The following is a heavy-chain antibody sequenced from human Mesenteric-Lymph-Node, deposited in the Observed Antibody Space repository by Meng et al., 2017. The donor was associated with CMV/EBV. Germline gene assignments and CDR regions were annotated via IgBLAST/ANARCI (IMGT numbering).Heavy chain of an antibody. V-gene: IGHV3-23*01. J-gene: IGHJ1*01. D-gene: IGHD3-22*01. CDR2: ISGSGGST. Sequence: GESLKISCAASGFTFSNFAMNWVRQAPGKGLEWVSGISGSGGSTYYADSVKGRFTISRDNSKNTLYLQMNSLRAEDTAVYYCAKDGRLSSGSPEYFQHWGQGTLVTVSS. CDR3: AKDGRLSSGSPEYFQH. CDR1: GFTFSNFA.